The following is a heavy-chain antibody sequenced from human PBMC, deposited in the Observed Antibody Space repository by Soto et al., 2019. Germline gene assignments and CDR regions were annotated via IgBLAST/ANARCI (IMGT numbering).Heavy chain of an antibody. CDR3: ARSYFDWEHLH. Sequence: ASVKVSCKASGYTFTSYYMHWVRQAPGQGLEWMGIINPSGGSTSYAQKLQGRVTMTRDTSTSTVYMELSSLRSEDTAVYYCARSYFDWEHLHWGQGTLVTVSS. V-gene: IGHV1-46*01. J-gene: IGHJ4*02. CDR2: INPSGGST. CDR1: GYTFTSYY. D-gene: IGHD3-9*01.